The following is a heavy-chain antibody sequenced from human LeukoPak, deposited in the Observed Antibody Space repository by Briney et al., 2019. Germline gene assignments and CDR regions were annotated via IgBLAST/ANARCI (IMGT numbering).Heavy chain of an antibody. J-gene: IGHJ4*02. CDR2: IIPIFGTA. CDR1: GGTFSSYA. V-gene: IGHV1-69*05. Sequence: ASVKVSCKASGGTFSSYAISWVRQAPGQGLEWMGGIIPIFGTANYAQKFQGRVTITTDESTSTAYMELSSLRAEDTAVYYCARDLWRGTSTIGYWGQGTLVTVSS. D-gene: IGHD2-2*01. CDR3: ARDLWRGTSTIGY.